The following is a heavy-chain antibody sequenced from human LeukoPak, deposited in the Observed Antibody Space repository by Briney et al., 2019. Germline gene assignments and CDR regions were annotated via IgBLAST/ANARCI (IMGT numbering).Heavy chain of an antibody. CDR3: TRKKGVVPAAAD. V-gene: IGHV3-49*03. D-gene: IGHD2-2*01. J-gene: IGHJ4*02. Sequence: GGSLRLSCTASGFTSGDYAMSWFRQAPGKGLEWVGFIRSKAYGGTTEYAASVKGRFTISRDDSKSIAYLQMNSLKTEDTAVYYCTRKKGVVPAAADWGQGTLVTVSS. CDR2: IRSKAYGGTT. CDR1: GFTSGDYA.